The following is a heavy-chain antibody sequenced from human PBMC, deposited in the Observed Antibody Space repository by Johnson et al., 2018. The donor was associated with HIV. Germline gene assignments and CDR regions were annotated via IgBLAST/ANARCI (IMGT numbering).Heavy chain of an antibody. CDR1: GFTFSSYA. CDR3: AKDMWYSSFGFGFDL. J-gene: IGHJ3*01. V-gene: IGHV3-30*04. CDR2: ISYDGSNK. Sequence: QVQLVESGGGVVQPGRSLRLSCAASGFTFSSYAMHWVRQAPGKGLEWVAVISYDGSNKYYADSVKGRFTISRNNSKNSLYVQMNSLRAEATALYYCAKDMWYSSFGFGFDLWGQWTMVTVSS. D-gene: IGHD6-13*01.